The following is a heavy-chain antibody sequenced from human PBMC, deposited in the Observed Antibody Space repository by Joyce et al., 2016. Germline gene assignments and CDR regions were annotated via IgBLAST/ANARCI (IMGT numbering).Heavy chain of an antibody. V-gene: IGHV3-30*04. Sequence: QVQLVESGGGVVQPGRSLRLSCAASGFTFSSYAMHWVRKAPGKGLEWVAVISYDGSIQYYADSVKGRFTISRDNSKNTLYLQMNSLRAEDTAVYYCAKDSNSCSGSSCYFHLDYWGQGTLVTVSS. CDR1: GFTFSSYA. J-gene: IGHJ4*02. CDR2: ISYDGSIQ. D-gene: IGHD2-15*01. CDR3: AKDSNSCSGSSCYFHLDY.